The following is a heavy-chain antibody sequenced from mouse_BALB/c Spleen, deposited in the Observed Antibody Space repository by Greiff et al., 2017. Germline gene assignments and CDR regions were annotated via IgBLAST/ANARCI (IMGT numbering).Heavy chain of an antibody. CDR2: INPYNGDT. V-gene: IGHV1-20*02. J-gene: IGHJ4*01. CDR1: GYSFTGYF. Sequence: EVKLQESGPELVKPGASVKISCKASGYSFTGYFMNWVMQSHGKSLEWIGRINPYNGDTFYNQKFKGKATLTVDKSSSTAHMELRSLASEDSAVYYCARGDYAMDYWGQGTSVTVSS. CDR3: ARGDYAMDY.